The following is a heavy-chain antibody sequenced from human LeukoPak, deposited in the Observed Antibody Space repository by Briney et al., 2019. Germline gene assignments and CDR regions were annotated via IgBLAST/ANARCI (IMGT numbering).Heavy chain of an antibody. D-gene: IGHD3-10*01. CDR2: INSDGSST. CDR3: ARAYGSGTYGAFDI. J-gene: IGHJ3*02. V-gene: IGHV3-74*01. CDR1: GFTFSSHW. Sequence: GGSLRLSCAASGFTFSSHWMHWVRQDAGRGLVLVSRINSDGSSTGSADSVKGRFTISRDNAKNTLYLQMNSLRGEDTAVYYCARAYGSGTYGAFDIWGRGTKVTVSS.